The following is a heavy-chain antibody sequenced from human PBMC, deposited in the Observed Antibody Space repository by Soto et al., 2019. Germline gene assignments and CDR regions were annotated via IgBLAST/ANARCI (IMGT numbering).Heavy chain of an antibody. CDR3: AHRRPYSGGWKAGWFGP. CDR2: IYWDDDK. V-gene: IGHV2-5*02. Sequence: SGPTLVNPTQTLTLTCTFSGFSLSTSGVGVGWIRQSPGKALEWLAFIYWDDDKRYSPSLNSRLTITKDSSKNQVVLTMTNMDPVDTATYYCAHRRPYSGGWKAGWFGPWGQGTLVTVSS. CDR1: GFSLSTSGVG. J-gene: IGHJ5*02. D-gene: IGHD6-25*01.